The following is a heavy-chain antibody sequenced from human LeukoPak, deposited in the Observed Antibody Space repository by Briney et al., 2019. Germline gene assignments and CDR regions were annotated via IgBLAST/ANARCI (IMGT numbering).Heavy chain of an antibody. CDR2: INPNSGGT. D-gene: IGHD5-24*01. J-gene: IGHJ4*02. CDR1: GYTFTGYY. Sequence: GASVKVSCKASGYTFTGYYMHWVRQAPGQGLEWMGWINPNSGGTNYAQKFQGRVTMTRDTSISAVYMELSRLRSDDTAAYYCARDGTGVYNLVQYWGQGTLVTVSS. V-gene: IGHV1-2*02. CDR3: ARDGTGVYNLVQY.